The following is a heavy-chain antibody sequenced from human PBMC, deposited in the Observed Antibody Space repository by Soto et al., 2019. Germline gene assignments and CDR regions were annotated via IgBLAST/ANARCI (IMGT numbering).Heavy chain of an antibody. CDR1: VGSISSSSYY. V-gene: IGHV4-39*01. Sequence: QLQLQESGPGLVKPSETLSLTCTVSVGSISSSSYYWGWIRQPPGKGLEWIGSLYYSGSTYYNPSLKSRVTISVDTSKNQFSLKLSSVTAADTAVYYCRYSSGWNDAFDIWGQGTMVTVSS. CDR3: RYSSGWNDAFDI. J-gene: IGHJ3*02. CDR2: LYYSGST. D-gene: IGHD6-19*01.